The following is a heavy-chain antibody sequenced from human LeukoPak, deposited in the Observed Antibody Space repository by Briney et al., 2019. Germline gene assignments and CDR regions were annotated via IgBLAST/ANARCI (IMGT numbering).Heavy chain of an antibody. J-gene: IGHJ3*02. CDR2: IKQGGSEK. D-gene: IGHD3-22*01. CDR3: ARASYDSSGYYYSFDAFDI. CDR1: GFTFSSYW. V-gene: IGHV3-7*01. Sequence: GGSLRLSCAASGFTFSSYWMSWVRQAPGKGLEWVANIKQGGSEKYYVDSVKGRFTISRDNAKNSLYLQMNSLRAEDTAVYYCARASYDSSGYYYSFDAFDIWGQGTMVTVSS.